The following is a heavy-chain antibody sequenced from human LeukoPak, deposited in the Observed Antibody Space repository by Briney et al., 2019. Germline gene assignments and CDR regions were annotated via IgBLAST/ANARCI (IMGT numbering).Heavy chain of an antibody. J-gene: IGHJ6*02. V-gene: IGHV4-59*01. CDR1: GGSINSYY. D-gene: IGHD2-8*01. CDR3: ARDCTNGVCYAYGMDV. Sequence: SETLSLTCSVSGGSINSYYWSWIRQPPGKGLEWIGYIYYSGSTNYNPSLKSRVTISVDTSKNQFSLKLSSVTAADTAVYYCARDCTNGVCYAYGMDVWGQGTTVTVSS. CDR2: IYYSGST.